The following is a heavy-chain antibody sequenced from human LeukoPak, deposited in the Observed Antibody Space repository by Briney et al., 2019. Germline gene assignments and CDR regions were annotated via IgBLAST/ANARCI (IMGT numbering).Heavy chain of an antibody. V-gene: IGHV4-39*01. CDR3: ARGIFGVVIPLYYFDY. J-gene: IGHJ4*02. Sequence: PSETLSLTCTVSGGSISSSSYYWGWIRQPPGKGLEWIGSIYYSGSTYYNPSLKSRATISVDTSKNQFSLKLSSVTAADTAVYYCARGIFGVVIPLYYFDYWGQGTLVTVSS. D-gene: IGHD3-3*01. CDR2: IYYSGST. CDR1: GGSISSSSYY.